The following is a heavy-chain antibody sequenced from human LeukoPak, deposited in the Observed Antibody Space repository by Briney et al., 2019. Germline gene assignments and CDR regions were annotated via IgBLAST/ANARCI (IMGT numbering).Heavy chain of an antibody. CDR1: GGSFSGYY. CDR2: INHSGSN. D-gene: IGHD6-6*01. CDR3: AREVPYSSSSGARSTRVDY. V-gene: IGHV4-34*01. Sequence: SETLSLTCAVYGGSFSGYYWSWIRQPPGKGLEWIGEINHSGSNNYNPSLKSRVTISVDTSKNQFSLKLSSVTAADTAVYYCAREVPYSSSSGARSTRVDYWGQGTLVTVSS. J-gene: IGHJ4*02.